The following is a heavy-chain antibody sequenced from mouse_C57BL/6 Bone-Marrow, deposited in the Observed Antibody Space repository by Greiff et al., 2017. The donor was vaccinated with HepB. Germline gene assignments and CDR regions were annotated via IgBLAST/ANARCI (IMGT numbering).Heavy chain of an antibody. CDR1: GFSLTSYG. CDR2: IWSGGST. CDR3: ARNYAITTVYYYAMDY. J-gene: IGHJ4*01. V-gene: IGHV2-2*01. Sequence: VMLVESGPGLVQPSQSLSITCTVSGFSLTSYGVHWVRQSPGKGLEWLGVIWSGGSTDYNAAFISRLSISKDNSKSQVFFKMNSLQADDTAIYYCARNYAITTVYYYAMDYWGQGTSVTVSS. D-gene: IGHD1-1*01.